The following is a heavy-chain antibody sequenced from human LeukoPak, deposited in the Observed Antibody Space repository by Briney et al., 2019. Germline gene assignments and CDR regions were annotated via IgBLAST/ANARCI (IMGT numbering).Heavy chain of an antibody. D-gene: IGHD6-13*01. V-gene: IGHV1-8*01. Sequence: ASVKVSCKASGYTFTSYDINWVRQATGQGLEWMGWMNPNSGNTGYAQKFQRRVTITRNTSISTASMELSSLRSEDTAVYYCARGRVSSSSWHSTYYYYFYMDGWGKGTTVTVS. CDR1: GYTFTSYD. CDR2: MNPNSGNT. CDR3: ARGRVSSSSWHSTYYYYFYMDG. J-gene: IGHJ6*03.